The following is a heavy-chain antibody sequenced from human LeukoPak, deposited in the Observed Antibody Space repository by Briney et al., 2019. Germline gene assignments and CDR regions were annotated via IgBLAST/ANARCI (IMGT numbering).Heavy chain of an antibody. D-gene: IGHD4-17*01. CDR3: AKRRTTVITMDYFDY. V-gene: IGHV3-23*01. CDR1: GFTFSNYA. J-gene: IGHJ4*02. Sequence: GGSLRLSCATSGFTFSNYAMSRVRQAPGKGLEWVSGISGGAGTPYYADSVKGRFTISRDNSKNTLYLQMSSLRAEDTAVYYCAKRRTTVITMDYFDYWGQGTLVTVSS. CDR2: ISGGAGTP.